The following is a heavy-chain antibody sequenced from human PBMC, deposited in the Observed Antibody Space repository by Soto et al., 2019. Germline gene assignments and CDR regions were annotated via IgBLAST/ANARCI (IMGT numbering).Heavy chain of an antibody. Sequence: SETLSLTCRVSGGSISTSSYYWGWIRQPPGKGLEWIGSIYYSGSTYYNPSLKSRVTISVDTSKNQFSLKLSSVTAADTAVYYCASLLNTAMVYYYYYGMDVWGQGTTVTVS. V-gene: IGHV4-39*01. CDR2: IYYSGST. CDR1: GGSISTSSYY. D-gene: IGHD5-18*01. J-gene: IGHJ6*02. CDR3: ASLLNTAMVYYYYYGMDV.